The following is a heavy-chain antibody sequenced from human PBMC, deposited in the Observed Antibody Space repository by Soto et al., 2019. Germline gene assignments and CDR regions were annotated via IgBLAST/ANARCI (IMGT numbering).Heavy chain of an antibody. Sequence: PSETLSLTCAVSGGSISSSNWWSWVRQPPGKGLEWIGEIYHSGSTNYNPSLKSRVTISVDKSKNQFSLKLSSVTAADTAVYYCATRFMVRGVIITSGWFDPWGQGTLVTVSS. CDR2: IYHSGST. D-gene: IGHD3-10*01. CDR1: GGSISSSNW. CDR3: ATRFMVRGVIITSGWFDP. V-gene: IGHV4-4*02. J-gene: IGHJ5*02.